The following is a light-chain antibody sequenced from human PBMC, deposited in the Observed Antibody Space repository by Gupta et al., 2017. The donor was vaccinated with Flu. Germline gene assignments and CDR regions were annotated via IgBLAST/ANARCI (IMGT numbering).Light chain of an antibody. CDR3: QQYNNWPPA. V-gene: IGKV3-15*01. CDR1: QSVSNN. CDR2: DAS. Sequence: PATLSVSPGERVTLSCRASQSVSNNLAWYQQKPGQAPRLLIYDASTRATGFPARFSAGGSGTEFTLTISSLQSEDFAVYYCQQYNNWPPAFGHGTKVEIK. J-gene: IGKJ1*01.